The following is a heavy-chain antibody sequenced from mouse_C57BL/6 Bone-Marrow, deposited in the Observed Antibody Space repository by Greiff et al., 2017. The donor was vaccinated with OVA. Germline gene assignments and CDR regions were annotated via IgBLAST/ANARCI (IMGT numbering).Heavy chain of an antibody. CDR2: NDPEDGEP. CDR3: ARVSPFDY. CDR1: GFNIKDYY. J-gene: IGHJ2*01. V-gene: IGHV14-2*01. D-gene: IGHD6-1*01. Sequence: VQLQQSGSELVKPGASVKLSCTASGFNIKDYYMPWVKQRPEQGLAWIVRNDPEDGEPKYAPKVQGQATITADTHSNPAYLQLSSLTSEDTAVYYCARVSPFDYWGQGTTLTVSS.